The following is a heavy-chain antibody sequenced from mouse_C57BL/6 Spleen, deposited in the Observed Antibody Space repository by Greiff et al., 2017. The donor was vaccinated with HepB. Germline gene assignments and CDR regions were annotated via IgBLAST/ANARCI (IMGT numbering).Heavy chain of an antibody. V-gene: IGHV5-16*01. CDR3: ARVNWDAMDY. J-gene: IGHJ4*01. CDR2: INYDGSST. CDR1: GFTFSDYY. Sequence: EVQRVESEGGLVQPGSSMKLSCTASGFTFSDYYMAWVRQVPEKGLEWVANINYDGSSTYYLDSLKSRFIISRDNAKNILYLQMSSLKSEDTATYYCARVNWDAMDYWGQGTSVTVSS. D-gene: IGHD4-1*02.